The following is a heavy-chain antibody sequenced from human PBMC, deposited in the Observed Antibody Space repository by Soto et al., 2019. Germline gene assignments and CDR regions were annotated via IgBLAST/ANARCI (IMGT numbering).Heavy chain of an antibody. Sequence: EVQLVESGGGLVQPGGSLRLSCAASGFTLSNYWMHWVRQGPGKGLVWVSRSNSDGTSTSYADSVTGRFTISRDNAKNTLYLQMNSLRAEDTAVYYCARGPPGNSNSGYVGDYWGQGTLVTVSS. CDR1: GFTLSNYW. V-gene: IGHV3-74*01. CDR2: SNSDGTST. D-gene: IGHD6-25*01. CDR3: ARGPPGNSNSGYVGDY. J-gene: IGHJ4*02.